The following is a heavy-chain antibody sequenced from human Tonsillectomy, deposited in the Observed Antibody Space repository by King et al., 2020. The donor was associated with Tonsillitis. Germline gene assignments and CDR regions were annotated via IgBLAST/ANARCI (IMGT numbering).Heavy chain of an antibody. J-gene: IGHJ4*02. CDR2: IYYSGST. V-gene: IGHV4-59*01. Sequence: QLQESGPGLVKPSETLSLTCTVSGGSISSYYWSWIRQPPGKGLEWIGYIYYSGSTNYNPSLKSRVTISVDTSKNQFSLKLSSVTAADTAVYYCARDGGVRGGEFDYWGQGTLVTVSS. CDR3: ARDGGVRGGEFDY. CDR1: GGSISSYY. D-gene: IGHD3-10*01.